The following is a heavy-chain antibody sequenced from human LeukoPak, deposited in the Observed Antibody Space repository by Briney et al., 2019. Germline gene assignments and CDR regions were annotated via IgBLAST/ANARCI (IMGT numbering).Heavy chain of an antibody. V-gene: IGHV4-59*11. CDR2: IYYSGST. CDR3: ARSAYGSGSYYKVFDY. CDR1: GGSISSHY. J-gene: IGHJ4*02. Sequence: SETLSLTCTVSGGSISSHYWSWIRQPPGKGLEWIGYIYYSGSTNYNPSLKSRVTISVDTSKNQFSLKLSSVTAADTAVCYCARSAYGSGSYYKVFDYWGQGTLVTVSS. D-gene: IGHD3-10*01.